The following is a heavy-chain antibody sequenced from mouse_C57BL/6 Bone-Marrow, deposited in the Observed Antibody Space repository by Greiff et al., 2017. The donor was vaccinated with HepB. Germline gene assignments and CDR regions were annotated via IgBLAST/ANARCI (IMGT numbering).Heavy chain of an antibody. CDR1: GFSLTSYG. V-gene: IGHV2-6-1*01. CDR2: IWSDGST. D-gene: IGHD1-1*01. J-gene: IGHJ4*01. Sequence: QVQLKESGPGLVAPSQSLSITCTVSGFSLTSYGVHWVRQPPGKGLEWLVVIWSDGSTTYNSALKSRLSISKDNSKSHVFLKMNSLQTDDTAVYYCARHDPLPYGSSYSYAMDYWGQGTSVTVSS. CDR3: ARHDPLPYGSSYSYAMDY.